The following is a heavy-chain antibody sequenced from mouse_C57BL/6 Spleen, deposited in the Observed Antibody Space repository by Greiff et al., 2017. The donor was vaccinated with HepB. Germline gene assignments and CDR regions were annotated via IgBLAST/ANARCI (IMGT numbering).Heavy chain of an antibody. CDR1: GYTFTDYY. D-gene: IGHD1-1*01. CDR3: ARLGSSY. V-gene: IGHV1-26*01. CDR2: INPNNGGT. J-gene: IGHJ2*01. Sequence: EVQLQQSGPELVKPGASVKISCKASGYTFTDYYMNWVKQSHGKSLEWIGDINPNNGGTSYNQKFKGKATLTVDKSSSTAYMELLSLTSEDSAVYYCARLGSSYWGQGTTLTVSS.